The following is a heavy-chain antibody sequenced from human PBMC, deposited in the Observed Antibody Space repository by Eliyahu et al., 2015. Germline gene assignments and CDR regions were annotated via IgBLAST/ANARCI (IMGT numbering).Heavy chain of an antibody. D-gene: IGHD3-16*01. CDR1: VSTSSAA. CDR3: ARDRYYDYIWGTFQHYFDA. CDR2: TYYRSKWYN. Sequence: VSTSSAAWTWLRQSPSRGLEWLGRTYYRSKWYNDYAVSVKSRIIVNPDTSKNQFSLQLNSVTPEDTAVYYCARDRYYDYIWGTFQHYFDAWGQGTLVTVSS. J-gene: IGHJ4*02. V-gene: IGHV6-1*01.